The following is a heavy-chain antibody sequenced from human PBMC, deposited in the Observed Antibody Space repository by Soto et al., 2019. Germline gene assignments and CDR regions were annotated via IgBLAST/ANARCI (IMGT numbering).Heavy chain of an antibody. CDR2: ISYDGNEK. CDR3: ANLDGYYYCPEMDV. D-gene: IGHD5-12*01. V-gene: IGHV3-30*18. J-gene: IGHJ6*02. CDR1: GSTFGSCG. Sequence: PGGSLRLSCSASGSTFGSCGIHWVRQAPGKGLEWVAVISYDGNEKYYADSVKGRFTISRDNSKNTLYLQMNSLRADDTAVYYCANLDGYYYCPEMDVWGHGTTVTVSS.